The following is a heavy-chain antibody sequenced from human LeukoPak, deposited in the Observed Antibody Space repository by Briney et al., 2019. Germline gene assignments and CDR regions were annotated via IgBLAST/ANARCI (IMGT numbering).Heavy chain of an antibody. CDR1: GFTFSSYE. CDR3: AELGITMIGGV. Sequence: GGSLRLSCAASGFTFSSYEMNWARQAPGKGLEWASYISSSGSTIYYSDSVMGRFTISRDNAKNSLYLQMNSLRAEDTSVYYCAELGITMIGGVWGKGTTVTISS. CDR2: ISSSGSTI. V-gene: IGHV3-48*03. D-gene: IGHD3-10*02. J-gene: IGHJ6*04.